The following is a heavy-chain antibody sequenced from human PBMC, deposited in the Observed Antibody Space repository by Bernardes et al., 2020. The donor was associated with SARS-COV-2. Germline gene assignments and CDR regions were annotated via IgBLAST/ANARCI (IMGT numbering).Heavy chain of an antibody. CDR2: IYWDDDK. J-gene: IGHJ4*02. D-gene: IGHD3-22*01. CDR3: ARIRDRYYYDSRGYAEFDY. V-gene: IGHV2-70*11. Sequence: SATTLLNPTQTLTLTCPFSVFSLSPSGMCVSWIRQPPGKALEWLSRIYWDDDKYYSTSLKTRLTISKDTSKNQVVLTMTNMDPVDTATDYCARIRDRYYYDSRGYAEFDYWGQGTLVTVSS. CDR1: VFSLSPSGMC.